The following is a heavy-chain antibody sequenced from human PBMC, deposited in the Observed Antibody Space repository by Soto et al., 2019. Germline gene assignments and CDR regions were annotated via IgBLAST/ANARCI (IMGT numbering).Heavy chain of an antibody. CDR1: GFSVSDYA. V-gene: IGHV3-23*01. J-gene: IGHJ6*02. CDR2: ISGSGDGT. D-gene: IGHD2-8*01. CDR3: TKSRRSVLMVYGFGGMDV. Sequence: PGGSLRLSCAASGFSVSDYAMSWVRQAPGKGLEWVSSISGSGDGTYYGDSVKGRFTLSRDTSQKTLYLQMNNRRGEDTAVYFCTKSRRSVLMVYGFGGMDVWGRGTTVTVSS.